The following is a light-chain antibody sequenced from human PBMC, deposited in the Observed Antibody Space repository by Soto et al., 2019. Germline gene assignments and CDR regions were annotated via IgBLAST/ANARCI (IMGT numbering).Light chain of an antibody. CDR3: QQYNNWPLT. V-gene: IGKV3-15*01. Sequence: EIVMTHSPVTLSVSPGERATLSCRASQSVSSNLAWYQQKPGQAPRLLIYGASTRATGIPARFSGSGSGTEFTLTISSLQSEDFAVYYCQQYNNWPLTFGGGTKVDIK. J-gene: IGKJ4*01. CDR1: QSVSSN. CDR2: GAS.